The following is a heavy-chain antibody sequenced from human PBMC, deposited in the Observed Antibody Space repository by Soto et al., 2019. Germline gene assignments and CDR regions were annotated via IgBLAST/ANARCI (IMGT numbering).Heavy chain of an antibody. J-gene: IGHJ4*02. D-gene: IGHD5-12*01. CDR1: GGSVSSGNYF. CDR2: VYYSGSA. CDR3: ARDGGGKNGYVNF. Sequence: KTSETLSLTCSVSGGSVSSGNYFWTWIRQPPGKTLEWIGYVYYSGSANYNPSLKGRATISVDTSKNQFSLKLSSVTAADTAVYYCARDGGGKNGYVNFWGQGKLVTVSS. V-gene: IGHV4-61*01.